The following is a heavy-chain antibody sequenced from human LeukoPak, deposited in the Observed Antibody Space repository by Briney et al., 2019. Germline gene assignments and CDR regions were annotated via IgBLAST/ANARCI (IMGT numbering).Heavy chain of an antibody. CDR1: GGSISSSGYY. D-gene: IGHD5-18*01. CDR2: IYYSGSN. V-gene: IGHV4-39*07. J-gene: IGHJ5*02. Sequence: SETLSLTCTVSGGSISSSGYYWGWIRQTSGKGLEWIGSIYYSGSNYHNPSLKSRVSMSVDTSKNQFSLKLSSVTAADTAGYFWAKMGFSLAPGLFDPWGQGTLVTVSS. CDR3: AKMGFSLAPGLFDP.